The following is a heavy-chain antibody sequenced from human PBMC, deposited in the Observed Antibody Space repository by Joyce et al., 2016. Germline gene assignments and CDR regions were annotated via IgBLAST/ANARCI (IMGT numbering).Heavy chain of an antibody. CDR1: GDSIGTYY. J-gene: IGHJ4*02. CDR2: IFYTGRT. CDR3: ARVGSSWSFGY. Sequence: QVQLRESGPGLVKPSETLSLTCTVSGDSIGTYYWNWIRQPPGKGLEWIRYIFYTGRTNYNPSLKSRVTMSVDMSKNQFSLNLNSVTAADTAVYYCARVGSSWSFGYWGQGTLVTVSS. V-gene: IGHV4-59*01. D-gene: IGHD6-13*01.